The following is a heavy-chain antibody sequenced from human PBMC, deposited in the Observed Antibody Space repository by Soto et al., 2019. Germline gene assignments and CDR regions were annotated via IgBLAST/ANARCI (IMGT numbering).Heavy chain of an antibody. Sequence: EVQLLESGGGLVQPGGSLRLSCAASGFTFNNYAMTWVRQAPGKGLEWVSAISGGGDTTSYADSVKGRFTGSRDGSTNTLYLQMSSLRAEDTALYYCAKGRGGSGSLTPRVDFWGQGTLVTVSS. D-gene: IGHD3-10*01. CDR2: ISGGGDTT. CDR1: GFTFNNYA. J-gene: IGHJ4*02. V-gene: IGHV3-23*01. CDR3: AKGRGGSGSLTPRVDF.